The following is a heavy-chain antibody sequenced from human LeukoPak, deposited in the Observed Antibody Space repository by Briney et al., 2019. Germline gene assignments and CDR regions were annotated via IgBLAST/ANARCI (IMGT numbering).Heavy chain of an antibody. CDR1: GGSISSSTYY. J-gene: IGHJ5*02. V-gene: IGHV4-39*07. CDR3: ARVGGYYDILTGPNWFDP. D-gene: IGHD3-9*01. Sequence: SETLSLTCTVSGGSISSSTYYWGWIRQPPGKGLEWIGSIYYSGSAYYNPSLKSRVTISVDTSKNQFSLKLSSVTAADTAVYYCARVGGYYDILTGPNWFDPWGQGTLVTVSS. CDR2: IYYSGSA.